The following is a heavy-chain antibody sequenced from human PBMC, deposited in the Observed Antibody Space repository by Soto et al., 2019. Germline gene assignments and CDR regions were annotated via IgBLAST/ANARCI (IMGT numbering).Heavy chain of an antibody. V-gene: IGHV4-61*01. CDR3: ARTPRITVFGVVPRLDP. D-gene: IGHD3-3*01. CDR2: IYYSGST. Sequence: SETLSLTCTVSGGSVSSGSYYWSWIRQPPGRGLEWIGYIYYSGSTNYNPSLKSRVTISVDTSKNQFSLQLGSVTAADTAGYYCARTPRITVFGVVPRLDPWGQGTLVTVSS. CDR1: GGSVSSGSYY. J-gene: IGHJ5*02.